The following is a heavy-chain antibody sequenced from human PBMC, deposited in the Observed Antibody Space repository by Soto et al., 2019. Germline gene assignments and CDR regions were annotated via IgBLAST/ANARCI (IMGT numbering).Heavy chain of an antibody. CDR1: GYTFTSYY. J-gene: IGHJ3*02. CDR2: ITPSGGST. V-gene: IGHV1-46*01. D-gene: IGHD3-16*01. Sequence: QVQLVQSGAEVKKPGASVKVSCKASGYTFTSYYMHWVRQAPGQGLEWMGIITPSGGSTSYAQKFQGRVTMTRDTSTSTVYMELSSLRSEDTAVYYCASLGGEGGDAFDIWGQGTMVTVSS. CDR3: ASLGGEGGDAFDI.